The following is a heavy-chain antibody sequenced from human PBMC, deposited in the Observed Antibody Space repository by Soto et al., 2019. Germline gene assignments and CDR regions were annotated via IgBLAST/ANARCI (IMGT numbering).Heavy chain of an antibody. Sequence: QVQLQESGPGLVKPSETLSLTCTVSGGSISSYYWSWIRQPAGKGLEWIGRVYTSGSTNYNPSLRSRVIMSVDTSKNQLSLKLNSVTAADTAVYYCARDRPIVATSGYGMDVWGQGTAVTVSS. CDR3: ARDRPIVATSGYGMDV. CDR2: VYTSGST. V-gene: IGHV4-4*07. D-gene: IGHD5-12*01. J-gene: IGHJ6*02. CDR1: GGSISSYY.